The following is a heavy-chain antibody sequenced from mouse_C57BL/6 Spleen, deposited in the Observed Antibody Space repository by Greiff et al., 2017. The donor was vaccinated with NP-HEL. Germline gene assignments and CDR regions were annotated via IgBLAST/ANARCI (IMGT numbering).Heavy chain of an antibody. J-gene: IGHJ3*01. Sequence: EVKLQESGPGLVKPSQSLSLTCSVTGYSITSGYYWNWIRQFPGNKLEWMGYISYDGSNNYNPSLKNRISITRDTSKNQFFLKLNSVTTEDTATYYCANYDYVAWFAYWGQGTLVTVSA. V-gene: IGHV3-6*01. CDR2: ISYDGSN. D-gene: IGHD2-4*01. CDR1: GYSITSGYY. CDR3: ANYDYVAWFAY.